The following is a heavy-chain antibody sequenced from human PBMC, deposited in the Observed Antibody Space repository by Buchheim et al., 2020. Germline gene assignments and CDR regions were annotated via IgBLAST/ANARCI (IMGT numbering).Heavy chain of an antibody. Sequence: EVQLVQSRAEVKKPGESLKISCKASGYSFNSYWIGWVRQMPGKGLEWMGIIYPGDSETDYSPSFQGHVTISADKSINTAYLQWSSLEASDTAMYYCARTYDSSGYYYSNHGYFQYWGQGT. CDR2: IYPGDSET. CDR3: ARTYDSSGYYYSNHGYFQY. J-gene: IGHJ1*01. V-gene: IGHV5-51*01. CDR1: GYSFNSYW. D-gene: IGHD3-22*01.